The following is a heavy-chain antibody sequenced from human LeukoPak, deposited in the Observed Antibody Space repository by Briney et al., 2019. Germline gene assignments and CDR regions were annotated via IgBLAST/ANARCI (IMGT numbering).Heavy chain of an antibody. D-gene: IGHD4-17*01. J-gene: IGHJ6*02. V-gene: IGHV4-59*01. Sequence: PTETLSLTCTVSGGSISGYYWSWIRQPPGKGLEWIGYIHYSGSTNYNPSLKSRVTISVDTSKNQFSLKLSSVTAADTAVYYCARAYGDYSRYFGMDVWGQGTTAPSP. CDR1: GGSISGYY. CDR2: IHYSGST. CDR3: ARAYGDYSRYFGMDV.